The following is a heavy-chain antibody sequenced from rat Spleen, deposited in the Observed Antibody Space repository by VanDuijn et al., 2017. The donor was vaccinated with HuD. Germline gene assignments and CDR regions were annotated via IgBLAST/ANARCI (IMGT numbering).Heavy chain of an antibody. CDR1: GFTYSNYV. J-gene: IGHJ3*01. D-gene: IGHD1-8*01. Sequence: EVQLVESGGGLVQPGRSLKLSCAASGFTYSNYVMAWFRQAPTKGLEWVASISTGGGKTYYRDSVRGRFTISRDYAKNTLYLQLDSLRSEDTATYYCAKEGDGGYSSDPDWFAYWGQGTLVTVSS. CDR3: AKEGDGGYSSDPDWFAY. V-gene: IGHV5S13*01. CDR2: ISTGGGKT.